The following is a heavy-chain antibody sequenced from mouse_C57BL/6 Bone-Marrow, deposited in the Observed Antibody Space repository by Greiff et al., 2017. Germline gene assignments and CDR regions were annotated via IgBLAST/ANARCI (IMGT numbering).Heavy chain of an antibody. D-gene: IGHD4-1*01. Sequence: EVQLPESGAEPVRPGALVKLFCTASGFNIKDDHIHRVKQRPEQGLEWIGWIDPEIGDTEYDSKFQGKATMTADTSPNTAYLQLSSLTSEDTAVYYCATARWDGYWDRGTLVTVSA. CDR3: ATARWDGY. CDR2: IDPEIGDT. V-gene: IGHV14-4*01. J-gene: IGHJ3*01. CDR1: GFNIKDDH.